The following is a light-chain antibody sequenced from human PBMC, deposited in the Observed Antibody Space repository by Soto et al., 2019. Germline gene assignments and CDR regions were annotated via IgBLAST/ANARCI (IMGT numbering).Light chain of an antibody. CDR1: QTVTGNY. Sequence: EIVLTQSPGTLSLSPGDRATLSCRANQTVTGNYLAWYHQKPGQAPRLLIHSASSRATGIPDRFSASGTGTDFTLTISRLEPEDSAVYYCLQYSASPRTFGQGTKVEIK. CDR2: SAS. V-gene: IGKV3-20*01. CDR3: LQYSASPRT. J-gene: IGKJ4*01.